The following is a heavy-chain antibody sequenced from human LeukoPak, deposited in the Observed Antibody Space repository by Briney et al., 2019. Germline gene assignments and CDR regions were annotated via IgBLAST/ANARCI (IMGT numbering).Heavy chain of an antibody. J-gene: IGHJ4*02. D-gene: IGHD2-15*01. CDR2: IIPIFGTA. CDR3: ARAQLLLGGIDY. V-gene: IGHV1-69*13. Sequence: GASVKVSCKASGGTFSNYAISWVRQAPGQGLECMGGIIPIFGTANYAQKFQGRITITADESTSTAYMEMNSLRSDDTAVYYCARAQLLLGGIDYWGQGTLVTVSS. CDR1: GGTFSNYA.